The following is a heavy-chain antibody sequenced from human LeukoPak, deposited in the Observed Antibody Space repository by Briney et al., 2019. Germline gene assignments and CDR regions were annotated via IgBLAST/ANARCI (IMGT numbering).Heavy chain of an antibody. CDR2: IYSGGST. D-gene: IGHD2-15*01. J-gene: IGHJ6*02. Sequence: GGSLRLSCAASGFTVSSNYMTWVRQAPGKGLEWVSLIYSGGSTYYADSVKGRFTISRDNSKNTLYLQMNSLRAEDTAVYYCARLVVLSGMDVWGQGTTVTVSS. V-gene: IGHV3-66*01. CDR1: GFTVSSNY. CDR3: ARLVVLSGMDV.